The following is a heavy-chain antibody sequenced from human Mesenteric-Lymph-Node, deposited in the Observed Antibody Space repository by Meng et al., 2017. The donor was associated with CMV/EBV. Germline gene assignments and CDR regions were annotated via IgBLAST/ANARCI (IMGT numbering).Heavy chain of an antibody. CDR1: GFTFSDLN. CDR3: ATEVYGSGGSDF. V-gene: IGHV3-21*01. Sequence: GESLKISCAASGFTFSDLNMNWVRQFPGKGLEWVSCITKSGSSTFYATSVKGRFTVSRDNAKNSVYLEINNLKPEDSAVYYCATEVYGSGGSDFWGQGTRVTVSS. J-gene: IGHJ4*02. D-gene: IGHD3-10*01. CDR2: ITKSGSST.